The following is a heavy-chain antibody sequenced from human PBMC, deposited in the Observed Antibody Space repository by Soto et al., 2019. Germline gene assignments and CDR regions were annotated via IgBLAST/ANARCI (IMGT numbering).Heavy chain of an antibody. V-gene: IGHV4-34*01. Sequence: SETLSLTCAVYGGSFSGYYWSWIRQPPGKGLEWIGEINHSGSTNYNPSLKSRVTISVDTSKNQFSLKLSSVTAADTAVYYCARGAWYGDPDYYYYYYGMDVWGQGTTVTVSS. CDR2: INHSGST. D-gene: IGHD4-17*01. CDR3: ARGAWYGDPDYYYYYYGMDV. J-gene: IGHJ6*02. CDR1: GGSFSGYY.